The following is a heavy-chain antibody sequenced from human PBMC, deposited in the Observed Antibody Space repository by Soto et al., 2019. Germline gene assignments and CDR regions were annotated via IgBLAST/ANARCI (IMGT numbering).Heavy chain of an antibody. V-gene: IGHV3-23*01. J-gene: IGHJ4*02. D-gene: IGHD3-16*01. Sequence: EVQLLESGGGLVQPGGSLRLSCGASGFTFRTYAMSWVRQAPGKGLEWVSAISGSGSRTYLPGAVKGRFTISRDNSRNTVSLQMTSLRAEDSAVYYCVKENSDWGTSAFDSWGLGTLVTVSS. CDR1: GFTFRTYA. CDR2: ISGSGSRT. CDR3: VKENSDWGTSAFDS.